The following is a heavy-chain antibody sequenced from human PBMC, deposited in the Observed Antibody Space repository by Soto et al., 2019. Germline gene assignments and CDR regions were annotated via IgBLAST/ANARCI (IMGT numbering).Heavy chain of an antibody. D-gene: IGHD3-22*01. Sequence: EVQLVESGGGLVKPGGSLRLSCAASGFTFSSYSMNWVRQAPGKGLEWVSSISSSSSYIYYADSVKGRFTISRDNAKNSLYLQRNSLRAEDPAVYYCARDDGYYDSSGPITVSDYWGQGTLVTVSS. CDR3: ARDDGYYDSSGPITVSDY. CDR1: GFTFSSYS. CDR2: ISSSSSYI. V-gene: IGHV3-21*01. J-gene: IGHJ4*02.